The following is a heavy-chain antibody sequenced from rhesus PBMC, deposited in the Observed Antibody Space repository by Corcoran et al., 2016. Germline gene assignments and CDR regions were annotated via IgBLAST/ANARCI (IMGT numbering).Heavy chain of an antibody. D-gene: IGHD3-9*01. J-gene: IGHJ5-1*01. V-gene: IGHV4-80*01. CDR3: TSPVRYRFDV. CDR1: GGSFRRYW. Sequence: QVQLQESGPGLVKSSETLSLTCAVSGGSFRRYWGNLIRQHPGKGLEWIGEINGYSGSTNYNPSLQSRVTISMDVSKNQFSLRLTSVTAADTAVYYCTSPVRYRFDVWGPGVLVSVSS. CDR2: INGYSGST.